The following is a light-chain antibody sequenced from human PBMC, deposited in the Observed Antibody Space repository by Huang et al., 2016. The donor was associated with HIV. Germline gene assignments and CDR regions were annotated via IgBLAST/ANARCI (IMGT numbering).Light chain of an antibody. CDR2: GAS. V-gene: IGKV3-15*01. J-gene: IGKJ4*01. CDR3: QQYNRWPLT. Sequence: EIVMTQSPATLSVSPGESTTLSCWASQSISSNLAWFQQNPVQAPRLLIYGASPRPTGIPARFSGSGSGTDFTLTISSLQSEDSAVYYCQQYNRWPLTFGGGTKVEIK. CDR1: QSISSN.